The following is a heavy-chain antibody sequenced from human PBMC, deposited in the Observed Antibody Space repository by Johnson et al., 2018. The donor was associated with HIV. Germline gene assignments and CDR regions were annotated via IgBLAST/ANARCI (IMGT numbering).Heavy chain of an antibody. J-gene: IGHJ3*01. Sequence: VQLVESGGGLVQPGGSLRLSCAASGFAFRTYWLVWVRQVPGKRPVWVARIYNDGSRTTYADSVRGRFTISRDNAKYTVDLHMNSLRVEDPAVYYCAKGVCGGDTCAGYDPFDLWGQGTLVTVSS. D-gene: IGHD2-21*01. CDR2: IYNDGSRT. V-gene: IGHV3-74*03. CDR3: AKGVCGGDTCAGYDPFDL. CDR1: GFAFRTYW.